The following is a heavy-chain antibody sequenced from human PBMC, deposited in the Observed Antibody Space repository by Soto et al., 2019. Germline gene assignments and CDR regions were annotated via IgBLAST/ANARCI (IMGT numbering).Heavy chain of an antibody. V-gene: IGHV4-59*01. D-gene: IGHD1-26*01. CDR1: GGSLTNFY. CDR2: IYYTGKT. CDR3: ARVRPNRELFDY. Sequence: QVQLQESGPGLLKPSETLSLTCTVSGGSLTNFYWGWIRQPPGKGLEWIGYIYYTGKTNYNPSLKSRVAMSVDTSKDQFSLRLTSVTAADTALYFCARVRPNRELFDYWGQGTLVTASS. J-gene: IGHJ4*02.